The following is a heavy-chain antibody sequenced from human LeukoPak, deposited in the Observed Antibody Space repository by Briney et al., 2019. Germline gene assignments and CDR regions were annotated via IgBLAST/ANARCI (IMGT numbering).Heavy chain of an antibody. CDR2: INHSGST. CDR1: GGSFSGYY. V-gene: IGHV4-34*01. CDR3: ASLGPDY. J-gene: IGHJ4*02. Sequence: PSETLSLTCAVYGGSFSGYYWSWICQPPGKGLEWIGEINHSGSTNYNPSLKSRVTISVDTSKNQFSLKLSSVTAADTAVYYCASLGPDYWGQGTLVTVSS.